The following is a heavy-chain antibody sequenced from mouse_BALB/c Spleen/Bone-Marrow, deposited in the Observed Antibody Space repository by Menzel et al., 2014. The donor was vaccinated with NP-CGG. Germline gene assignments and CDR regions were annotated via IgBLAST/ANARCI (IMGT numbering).Heavy chain of an antibody. V-gene: IGHV3-2*02. Sequence: EVKLVESGPGLVKPSQSLSLTCTVTGYSITSDYAWNWIRQFPGNKLEWMGYISYSGSTSYNPSLKSRISITRDTSKNQFFRQLNSVTTEGTATYYCARGGARATGWFAYWGQGTLVTVSA. D-gene: IGHD3-1*01. J-gene: IGHJ3*01. CDR2: ISYSGST. CDR1: GYSITSDYA. CDR3: ARGGARATGWFAY.